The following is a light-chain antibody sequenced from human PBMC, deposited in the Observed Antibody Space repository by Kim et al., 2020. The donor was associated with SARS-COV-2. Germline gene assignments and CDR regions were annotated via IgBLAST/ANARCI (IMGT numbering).Light chain of an antibody. Sequence: GQSLTLSCTGSRSDVGSYNRVSWYQQPPGTAPKLIIYEVSDRPSGVPHRFSGSKSGNTASLTISWLQTEDEADYYCSSYTSSSTLIFGGGTQLTVL. V-gene: IGLV2-18*02. CDR3: SSYTSSSTLI. J-gene: IGLJ2*01. CDR1: RSDVGSYNR. CDR2: EVS.